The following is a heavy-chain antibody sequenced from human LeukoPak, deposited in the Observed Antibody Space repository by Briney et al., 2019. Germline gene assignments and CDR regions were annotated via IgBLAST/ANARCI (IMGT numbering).Heavy chain of an antibody. D-gene: IGHD1-7*01. CDR3: ARDWGWNSNYYYYGMDV. J-gene: IGHJ6*02. V-gene: IGHV3-21*01. CDR1: GFTFSSYS. Sequence: GGSLRRSCAASGFTFSSYSMNWVRQAPGKGLEWVSSISSSSSYIYYADSVKGRFTISRDNAKNSLYLQMNSLRAEDTAVYYCARDWGWNSNYYYYGMDVWGQGTTVTVSS. CDR2: ISSSSSYI.